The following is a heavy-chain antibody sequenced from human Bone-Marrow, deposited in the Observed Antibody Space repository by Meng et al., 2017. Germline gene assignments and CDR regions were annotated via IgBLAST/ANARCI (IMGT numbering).Heavy chain of an antibody. Sequence: GRLGESGGGVVQPGRSLRLSCAASGFTFSSYAMHWVRQAPGKGLEWVAVISYDGSNKYYADSVKGRFTISRDNSKNTLYLQMNSLRAEDTAVYYCARDSWFDPWGQGTLVTVSS. V-gene: IGHV3-30*04. CDR3: ARDSWFDP. CDR2: ISYDGSNK. CDR1: GFTFSSYA. J-gene: IGHJ5*02.